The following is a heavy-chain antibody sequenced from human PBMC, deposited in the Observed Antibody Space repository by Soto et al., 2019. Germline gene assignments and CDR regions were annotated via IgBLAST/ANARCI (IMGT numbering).Heavy chain of an antibody. CDR1: GGSISSGVYY. D-gene: IGHD6-19*01. CDR3: ARASYDQWLRKNYYYGMDV. V-gene: IGHV4-39*01. J-gene: IGHJ6*02. CDR2: IYYSGST. Sequence: SETLSLTCTVSGGSISSGVYYWGWIRQHPGKGLEWIGYIYYSGSTYYNPSLKSRVTISVDTSKNQFSLKLSSVTAADTAVYYCARASYDQWLRKNYYYGMDVWGQGTTVTVSS.